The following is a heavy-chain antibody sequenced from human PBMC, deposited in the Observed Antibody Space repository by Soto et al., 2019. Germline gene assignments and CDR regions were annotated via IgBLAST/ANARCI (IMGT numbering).Heavy chain of an antibody. Sequence: TGGSLRLSCAASGFTFSSYAMHWVRQAPGKGLEWVAVISYDGSNKYYADSVKGRFTISRDNSKNTLYLQMNSLRAEDTAVYYCARDLGESSGWYSGYYYGMDVWGQGTTVTVSS. CDR1: GFTFSSYA. D-gene: IGHD6-19*01. V-gene: IGHV3-30-3*01. CDR3: ARDLGESSGWYSGYYYGMDV. CDR2: ISYDGSNK. J-gene: IGHJ6*02.